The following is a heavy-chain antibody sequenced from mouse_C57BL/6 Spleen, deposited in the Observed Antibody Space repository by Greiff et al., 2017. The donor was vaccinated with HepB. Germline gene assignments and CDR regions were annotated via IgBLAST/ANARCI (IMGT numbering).Heavy chain of an antibody. CDR1: GYAFSSSW. Sequence: VQGVESGPELVKPGASVKISCKASGYAFSSSWMNWVKQRPGKGLEWIGRIYPGDGDTNYNGKFKGKATLTADKSSSTAYMQLSSLTSEDSAVYFCARKRSDYFDYWGQGTTLTVSS. CDR2: IYPGDGDT. J-gene: IGHJ2*01. CDR3: ARKRSDYFDY. V-gene: IGHV1-82*01.